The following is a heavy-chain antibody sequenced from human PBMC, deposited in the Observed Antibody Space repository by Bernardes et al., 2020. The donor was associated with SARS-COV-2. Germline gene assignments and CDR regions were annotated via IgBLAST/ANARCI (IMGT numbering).Heavy chain of an antibody. J-gene: IGHJ6*02. CDR3: AQAGGSSPLFYYGMDV. D-gene: IGHD6-6*01. CDR2: ISAYNGNT. Sequence: ASVKVSCKASGYTFTSYGISWVRQAPGQGLEWMGWISAYNGNTNYAQKLQGRVTMTTDTSTSTAYMELRSLRSDDTAVYYCAQAGGSSPLFYYGMDVWGQGTTVTVSS. V-gene: IGHV1-18*01. CDR1: GYTFTSYG.